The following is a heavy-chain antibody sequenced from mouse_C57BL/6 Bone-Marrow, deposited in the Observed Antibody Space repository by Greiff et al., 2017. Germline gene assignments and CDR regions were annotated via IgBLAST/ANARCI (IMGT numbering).Heavy chain of an antibody. CDR1: GFNIKNNY. CDR2: IDPANGNN. CDR3: APCGPEAFAY. J-gene: IGHJ3*01. V-gene: IGHV14-3*01. Sequence: EVQLQQSVAELVRPGASVKLSCTASGFNIKNNYMHWVKQRPEKGLEWIGRIDPANGNNKSEQKFQGKATITADTSSNKAYLHLSSLTSADSSIYYCAPCGPEAFAYWGQGTLVTVSA. D-gene: IGHD1-1*02.